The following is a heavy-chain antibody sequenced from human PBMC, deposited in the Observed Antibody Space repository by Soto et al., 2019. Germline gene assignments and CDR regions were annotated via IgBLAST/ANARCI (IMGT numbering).Heavy chain of an antibody. J-gene: IGHJ5*02. D-gene: IGHD1-1*01. CDR2: IYHSGST. Sequence: VVDGYRSGRGGCRSSKQQPPGKGLEWIGYIYHSGSTYYNPSLKSRVTISVDRSKNQFSLKLSSVTAADTGVYYCARVPAPWGQGTPVPVSS. CDR3: ARVPAP. CDR1: DGYRSGRGGC. V-gene: IGHV4-30-2*01.